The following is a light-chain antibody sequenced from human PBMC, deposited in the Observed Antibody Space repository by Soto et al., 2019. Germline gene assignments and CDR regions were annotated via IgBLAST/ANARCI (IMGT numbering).Light chain of an antibody. CDR2: GAS. Sequence: EIVLTQSPGTLSLSPGERATLSCRASQSVSSSYLGWYQQKPGQAPRLLIFGASSRATGILDRFSGSGSESDFTLTITRLEPEDFAVYYCQQYSNSAWTFGQGTKVDIK. J-gene: IGKJ1*01. CDR3: QQYSNSAWT. V-gene: IGKV3-20*01. CDR1: QSVSSSY.